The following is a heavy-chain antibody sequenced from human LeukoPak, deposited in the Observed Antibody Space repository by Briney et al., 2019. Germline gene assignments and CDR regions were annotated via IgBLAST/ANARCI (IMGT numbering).Heavy chain of an antibody. CDR1: GFTFSSYS. J-gene: IGHJ4*02. V-gene: IGHV3-21*01. D-gene: IGHD1-26*01. Sequence: GGSRRLSCAASGFTFSSYSMNWVRQAPGKGLEWVSSISSSSSYIYYADSVKGRFTISRDNAKNSLYLQMNSLRAEDTAVYYCANSVGARDFDYWGQGTLVTVSS. CDR3: ANSVGARDFDY. CDR2: ISSSSSYI.